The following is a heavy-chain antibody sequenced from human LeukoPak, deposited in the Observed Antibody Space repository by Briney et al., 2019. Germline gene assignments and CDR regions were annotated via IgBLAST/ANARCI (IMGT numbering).Heavy chain of an antibody. CDR3: VPRWEY. V-gene: IGHV3-15*01. J-gene: IGHJ4*02. D-gene: IGHD5-24*01. CDR1: GFTFSNAW. CDR2: IKSKSDGETI. Sequence: GGSLRLSCVGSGFTFSNAWMTWVRQAPGKGLEWVGRIKSKSDGETIDYAVPVKGRFSISRDDSKNTLYLQMNSLKTEDTAVYYCVPRWEYWGQGTLVTVSS.